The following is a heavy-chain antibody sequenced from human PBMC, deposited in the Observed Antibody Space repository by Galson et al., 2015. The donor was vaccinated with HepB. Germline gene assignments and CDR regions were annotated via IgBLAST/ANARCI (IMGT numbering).Heavy chain of an antibody. CDR3: ATPTHDSSGYYPFYFDY. J-gene: IGHJ4*02. D-gene: IGHD3-22*01. V-gene: IGHV3-23*01. CDR1: GFTFSSYA. CDR2: ISGSGGST. Sequence: LRLSCAASGFTFSSYAMSWVRQAPGKGLEWVSAISGSGGSTYYADSVKGRFTISRDSSKNTLYLQMNSLRAEDTAVYYCATPTHDSSGYYPFYFDYWGQGTLVTVSS.